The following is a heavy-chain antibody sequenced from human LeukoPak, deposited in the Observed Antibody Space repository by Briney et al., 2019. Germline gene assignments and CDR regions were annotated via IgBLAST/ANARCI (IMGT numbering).Heavy chain of an antibody. D-gene: IGHD4-17*01. Sequence: SVKVSCKASGGTFSSYAISWVRQAPGQGLEWMGGIFPIFGTANYAQKFQGRVTITADESTSTAYMELSSLRSEDTAVYYWARAPDSGDYVRFDYWGQGTLVTVSS. CDR1: GGTFSSYA. V-gene: IGHV1-69*01. CDR3: ARAPDSGDYVRFDY. CDR2: IFPIFGTA. J-gene: IGHJ4*02.